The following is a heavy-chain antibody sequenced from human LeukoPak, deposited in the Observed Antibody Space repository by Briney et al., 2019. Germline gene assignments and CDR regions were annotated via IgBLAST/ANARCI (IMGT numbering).Heavy chain of an antibody. J-gene: IGHJ3*02. CDR3: ARERDDSSGYLSRDAFDI. Sequence: ASVKVSCKASGYIFTSYYIHWVRQAPGQGLEWMGIINPSGGNTNYAQKFQGRVTMTRDTSTSTVYMELSSLRSGDTAVYYCARERDDSSGYLSRDAFDIWGQGTMVTVSS. D-gene: IGHD3-22*01. V-gene: IGHV1-46*01. CDR2: INPSGGNT. CDR1: GYIFTSYY.